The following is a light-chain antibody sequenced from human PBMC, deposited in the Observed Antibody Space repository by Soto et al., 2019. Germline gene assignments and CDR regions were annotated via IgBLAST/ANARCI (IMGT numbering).Light chain of an antibody. CDR1: SSDVGGYNY. CDR2: EVS. Sequence: QSALTQPASVSGSPGQSITISCTGTSSDVGGYNYVSWYQQHPGKAPKLMIYEVSNRPSGVSRRFSGSKSGNTASLTISGLQAEDDASYYRSSYTTRSTGVFGTGTKLTVL. V-gene: IGLV2-14*03. CDR3: SSYTTRSTGV. J-gene: IGLJ1*01.